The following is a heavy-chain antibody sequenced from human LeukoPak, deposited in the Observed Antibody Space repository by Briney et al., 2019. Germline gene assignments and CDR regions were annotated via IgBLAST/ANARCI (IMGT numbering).Heavy chain of an antibody. CDR3: AKDRRYCSGGSCYHDYYFDY. CDR2: ISSSSDYL. J-gene: IGHJ4*02. D-gene: IGHD2-15*01. Sequence: GGSLRLSCAASGFTFSSYSMSWVRQAPGKGLEWVSSISSSSDYLYYADSVKGRFTVSRDSAKNSLFLQMNSLRAEDTAVYYCAKDRRYCSGGSCYHDYYFDYWGQGTLVTVSS. V-gene: IGHV3-21*04. CDR1: GFTFSSYS.